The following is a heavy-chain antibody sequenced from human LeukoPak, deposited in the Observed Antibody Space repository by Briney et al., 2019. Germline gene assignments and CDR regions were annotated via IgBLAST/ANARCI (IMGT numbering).Heavy chain of an antibody. D-gene: IGHD3-3*01. Sequence: PSETLSLTCAVYGGSFSGYYWGWIRQPPGKGLEWIGEINHSGSTNYNPSLKSRVTISVDTSKNQFSLKLSSVTAADTAVYYCARLPYDFWSGYYRFDYWGQGTLVTVSS. J-gene: IGHJ4*02. CDR3: ARLPYDFWSGYYRFDY. CDR1: GGSFSGYY. CDR2: INHSGST. V-gene: IGHV4-34*01.